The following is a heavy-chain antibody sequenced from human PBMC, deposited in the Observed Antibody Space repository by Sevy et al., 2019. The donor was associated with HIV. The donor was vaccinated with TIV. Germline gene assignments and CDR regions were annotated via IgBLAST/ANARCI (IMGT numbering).Heavy chain of an antibody. CDR1: GFTFGDYA. V-gene: IGHV3-49*03. CDR3: TIYDSSGYPNR. J-gene: IGHJ4*02. D-gene: IGHD3-22*01. Sequence: GGSLRLSCTASGFTFGDYAMSWFRQAPGKGLEWVGFIRSKAYGGKTEYAASVKGRFTISRDDSKSIAYLQMNSLKTEDTAVYYCTIYDSSGYPNRWGQGTLVTVSS. CDR2: IRSKAYGGKT.